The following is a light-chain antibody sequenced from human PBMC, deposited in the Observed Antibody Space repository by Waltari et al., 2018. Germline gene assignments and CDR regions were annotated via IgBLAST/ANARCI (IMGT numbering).Light chain of an antibody. CDR2: LAS. CDR1: QSVLYSSNNKDY. Sequence: DIVMTQSPDSLAVSLGERATINCKSSQSVLYSSNNKDYLGWYQQKPGPPPKLLIYLASTRGSGVPDRFSGSGSGTDFTLTISSLQAEDVAVYYCQQYYSTPWTFGLGTKVEIK. V-gene: IGKV4-1*01. CDR3: QQYYSTPWT. J-gene: IGKJ1*01.